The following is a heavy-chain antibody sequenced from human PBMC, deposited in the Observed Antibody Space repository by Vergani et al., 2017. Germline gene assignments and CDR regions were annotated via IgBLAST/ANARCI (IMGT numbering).Heavy chain of an antibody. Sequence: QVQLQESGPGLVKPSQTLSLTCTVSGASISSNNYYWSWIRQPAGKGLEWIGRIYTSGSTKYNPSLKSRVTMSVDTSKNQFSLKLSSVTAADTAVYYCARHSGSIRSAFDIWGQGTMVTVSS. V-gene: IGHV4-61*02. CDR1: GASISSNNYY. J-gene: IGHJ3*02. D-gene: IGHD1-26*01. CDR3: ARHSGSIRSAFDI. CDR2: IYTSGST.